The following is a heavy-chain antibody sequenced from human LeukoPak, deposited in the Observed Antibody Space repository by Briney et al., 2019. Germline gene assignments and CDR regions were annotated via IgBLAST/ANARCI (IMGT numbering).Heavy chain of an antibody. CDR1: GYTFGTHW. J-gene: IGHJ5*02. D-gene: IGHD1-26*01. CDR3: ARDYSGQWEQLTGWWIDP. V-gene: IGHV1-46*01. CDR2: INPSGDFR. Sequence: PWASVKVSCKPSGYTFGTHWMHWVRQAPGQGLEWMAIINPSGDFRSYAQKFQGRVTVTRDMSTRTVYMELSDLRPEDTALYYCARDYSGQWEQLTGWWIDPWGQGTLVIVSS.